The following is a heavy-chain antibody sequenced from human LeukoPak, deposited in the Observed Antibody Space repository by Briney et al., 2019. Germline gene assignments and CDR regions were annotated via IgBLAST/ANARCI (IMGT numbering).Heavy chain of an antibody. J-gene: IGHJ3*02. Sequence: HPGGSLRLSCAASEFTFTSYELNWVRQAPGKGLEWVSNISSSGNTISYADSVKGRFTISRDNAKNSLYLQVISLRAEETAVYYCARGPSIAARYDAFDIWGQGTMVTVSS. CDR1: EFTFTSYE. V-gene: IGHV3-48*03. CDR3: ARGPSIAARYDAFDI. CDR2: ISSSGNTI. D-gene: IGHD6-6*01.